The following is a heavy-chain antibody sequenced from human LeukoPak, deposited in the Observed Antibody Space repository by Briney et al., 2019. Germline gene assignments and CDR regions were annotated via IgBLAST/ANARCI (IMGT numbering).Heavy chain of an antibody. CDR2: INHSGST. CDR1: GGSFSDYY. CDR3: ARVGRWLQTGDY. J-gene: IGHJ4*02. V-gene: IGHV4-34*01. D-gene: IGHD5-24*01. Sequence: SETLSLTCAVYGGSFSDYYWSWIRQPPGKGLEWIGEINHSGSTNYNPSLKSRVTISVDTSKNQFSLKLSSVTAADTAVYYCARVGRWLQTGDYWGQGTLVTVSS.